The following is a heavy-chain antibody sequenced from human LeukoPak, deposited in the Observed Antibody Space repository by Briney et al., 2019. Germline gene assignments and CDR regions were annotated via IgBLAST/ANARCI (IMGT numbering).Heavy chain of an antibody. D-gene: IGHD3-22*01. V-gene: IGHV4-39*02. CDR1: GGSISSSSYY. CDR2: IYYSGST. J-gene: IGHJ5*02. Sequence: PSETLSLTCTVSGGSISSSSYYWGWIRQPPGKGLEWIGNIYYSGSTYYNPSLKSRVTISVDTSKNQFSLKLSSVTAADTAVYYCAREGREGQREEESDYDSSGYPYPWGQGTLVTVSS. CDR3: AREGREGQREEESDYDSSGYPYP.